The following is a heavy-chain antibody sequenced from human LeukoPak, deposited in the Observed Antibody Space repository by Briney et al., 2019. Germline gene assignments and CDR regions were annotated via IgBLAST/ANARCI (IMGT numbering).Heavy chain of an antibody. J-gene: IGHJ6*02. V-gene: IGHV3-30-3*01. Sequence: GRSLRLSCAASGFTFSSYAMHWVRQAPGKGLEWVAVISYDGSNKYYADSVKGRFTISRDNSKNTLYLQMNSLRAEDTAVYYCARRPQNYYYYGMDVWGQGTTATVSS. CDR2: ISYDGSNK. CDR3: ARRPQNYYYYGMDV. CDR1: GFTFSSYA.